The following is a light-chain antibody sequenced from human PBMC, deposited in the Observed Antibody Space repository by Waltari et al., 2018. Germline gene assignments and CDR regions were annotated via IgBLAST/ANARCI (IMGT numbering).Light chain of an antibody. Sequence: QSVLTQPPSASGTPGQKVTISCNGSSSNLGSNYVYCYQQFPGTAPKLLIFKNNQRPSGVPDRFSDSKSGTSASLAINGLRSEDEADYYCAAWDDSLSGLVLGGGTKVTVL. CDR3: AAWDDSLSGLV. J-gene: IGLJ3*02. CDR1: SSNLGSNY. V-gene: IGLV1-47*01. CDR2: KNN.